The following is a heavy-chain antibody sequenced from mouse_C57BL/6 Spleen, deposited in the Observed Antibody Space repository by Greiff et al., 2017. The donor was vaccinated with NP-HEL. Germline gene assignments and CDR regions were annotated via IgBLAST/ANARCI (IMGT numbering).Heavy chain of an antibody. V-gene: IGHV1-81*01. CDR2: IYPRSGNT. CDR1: GYTFTSYG. Sequence: VQLQQSGAELARPGASVKLSCKASGYTFTSYGISWVKQRTGQGLEWIGEIYPRSGNTYYNEKFKGKATLTADKSSSTAYMELRSLTSEDSAVYFCAREPWSSYYFDYWGQGTTLTVSS. CDR3: AREPWSSYYFDY. J-gene: IGHJ2*01. D-gene: IGHD1-1*02.